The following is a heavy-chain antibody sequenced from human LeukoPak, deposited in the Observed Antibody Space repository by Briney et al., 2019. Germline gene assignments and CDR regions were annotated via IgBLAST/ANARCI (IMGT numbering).Heavy chain of an antibody. Sequence: LGESLKISCRGSGYTFITYWIGWVRQMPGKGLEWMGIIYPADSDARYSPSFQGQVTFSADKSLSTVYLQWSSLKASDTAMYFCAKFASSYSTSRAGFDYWGQGTLVTVSS. CDR2: IYPADSDA. V-gene: IGHV5-51*01. J-gene: IGHJ4*02. CDR3: AKFASSYSTSRAGFDY. CDR1: GYTFITYW. D-gene: IGHD2-2*01.